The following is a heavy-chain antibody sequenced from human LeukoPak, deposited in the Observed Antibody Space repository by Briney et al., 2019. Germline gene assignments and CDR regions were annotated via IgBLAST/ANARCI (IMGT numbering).Heavy chain of an antibody. CDR3: AKGGYYDTTGYMSES. J-gene: IGHJ5*02. CDR2: ITSNGNSI. Sequence: PGWSLRLSCAASGFTFKDFAMHWVRQGPGKGLEWVSGITSNGNSIGYADSVKGRFSISRDNADNSLYLQLNSLRAEDTALYYCAKGGYYDTTGYMSESWGQGTLVTVSS. CDR1: GFTFKDFA. V-gene: IGHV3-9*01. D-gene: IGHD3-22*01.